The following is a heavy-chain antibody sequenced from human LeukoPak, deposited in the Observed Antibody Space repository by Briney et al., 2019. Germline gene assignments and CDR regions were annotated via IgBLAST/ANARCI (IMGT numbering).Heavy chain of an antibody. Sequence: GGSLRLSCAASGFTFSSYSMNWVRQAPGKGLELVSSISSSSSYIYYADSVKGRFTISRDNAKNSLYLQMNSLRAEDTAVYYCARRVDLYYYYMDVWGKGTTVTVSS. CDR2: ISSSSSYI. CDR1: GFTFSSYS. V-gene: IGHV3-21*01. J-gene: IGHJ6*03. CDR3: ARRVDLYYYYMDV.